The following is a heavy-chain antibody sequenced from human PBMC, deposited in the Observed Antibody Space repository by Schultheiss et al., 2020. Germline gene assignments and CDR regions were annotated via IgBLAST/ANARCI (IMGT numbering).Heavy chain of an antibody. CDR1: GYTFTGWY. J-gene: IGHJ4*02. D-gene: IGHD3-10*01. Sequence: ASVKVSCKTSGYTFTGWYMHWVRQAPGQGLEWMGWINPNSGGTNYAQKFQGRVTMTRDTSISTAYMELSRLRSDDTAVYYCARVGSGTYFSPYFDYWGQGTLVTVSS. V-gene: IGHV1-2*02. CDR3: ARVGSGTYFSPYFDY. CDR2: INPNSGGT.